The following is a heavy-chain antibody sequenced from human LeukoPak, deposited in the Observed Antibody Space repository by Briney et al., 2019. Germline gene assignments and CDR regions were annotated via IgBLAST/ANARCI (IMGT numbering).Heavy chain of an antibody. CDR1: GYTLTELS. CDR2: FDPEDGET. D-gene: IGHD3-10*01. CDR3: ATDLSMVRGVIISY. V-gene: IGHV1-24*01. Sequence: ASVKVSCKVYGYTLTELSMHWVRQAPGKGLEWMGGFDPEDGETIYAQKFQGRVTMTEDTSTDTAYMELSSLRSEDTAVYYCATDLSMVRGVIISYWGQGTLVTVSS. J-gene: IGHJ4*02.